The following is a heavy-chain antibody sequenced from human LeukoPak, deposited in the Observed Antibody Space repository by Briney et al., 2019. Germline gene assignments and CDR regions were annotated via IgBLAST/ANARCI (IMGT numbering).Heavy chain of an antibody. CDR1: GGSLSGFY. J-gene: IGHJ5*02. CDR3: ARDDSSGWYNWFDP. V-gene: IGHV4-34*01. CDR2: INHGGSN. D-gene: IGHD6-19*01. Sequence: SETLSLTCAVYGGSLSGFYWSWIRQPPGKGLEWIGEINHGGSNNYNPSLKSRVTISVDTSKNQFSLKLSSVTAADTAVYYCARDDSSGWYNWFDPWGQGTLVTVSS.